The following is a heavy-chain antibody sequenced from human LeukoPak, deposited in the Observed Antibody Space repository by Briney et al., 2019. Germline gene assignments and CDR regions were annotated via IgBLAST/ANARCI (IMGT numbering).Heavy chain of an antibody. D-gene: IGHD1-1*01. CDR3: AREGTSGTHLNWFDP. CDR2: IYFTGST. Sequence: PSETLSLTCTVSGGSITSFYWSWIRQPPGKGLEWIGYIYFTGSTTYNPSFKSRVTIALDTSKNQFSLKLSSVTAADTAVYYCAREGTSGTHLNWFDPWGQGTLVTVSS. V-gene: IGHV4-59*01. CDR1: GGSITSFY. J-gene: IGHJ5*02.